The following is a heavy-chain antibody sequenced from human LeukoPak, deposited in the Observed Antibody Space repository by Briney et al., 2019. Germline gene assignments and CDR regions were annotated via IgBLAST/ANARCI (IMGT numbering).Heavy chain of an antibody. J-gene: IGHJ6*02. CDR2: ISWNSGSI. CDR1: GFTFDDYA. D-gene: IGHD6-19*01. V-gene: IGHV3-9*01. CDR3: AKARIAVARSYYYYYGMDV. Sequence: GGSLRLSCAASGFTFDDYAMHWVRQAPGKGLEWVSGISWNSGSIGYADSVKGRFTISRDNAKNSLYLQMNSLRAEDTALYYCAKARIAVARSYYYYYGMDVWGQGTTVTVSS.